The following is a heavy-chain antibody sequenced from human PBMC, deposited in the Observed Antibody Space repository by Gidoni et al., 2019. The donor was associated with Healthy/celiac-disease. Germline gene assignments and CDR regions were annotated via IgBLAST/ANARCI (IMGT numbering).Heavy chain of an antibody. V-gene: IGHV1-2*02. CDR1: GYTFTGYY. J-gene: IGHJ6*02. Sequence: QVQLVQSGAAVKKPGASLTVSCTASGYTFTGYYMHWVRQAPGQGLEWMGWINPNSGGTNYAQKFQGRVTMTRDTSISTAYMELSRLRSDDTAVYYCARGSPPYYYYGMDVWGQGTTVTVSS. D-gene: IGHD2-15*01. CDR2: INPNSGGT. CDR3: ARGSPPYYYYGMDV.